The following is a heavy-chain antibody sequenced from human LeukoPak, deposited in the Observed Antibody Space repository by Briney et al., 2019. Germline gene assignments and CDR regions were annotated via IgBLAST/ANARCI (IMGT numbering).Heavy chain of an antibody. J-gene: IGHJ4*02. V-gene: IGHV4-59*01. CDR1: GGSISSYY. CDR2: IYYSGST. D-gene: IGHD3-10*01. Sequence: SETLSLTCTVSGGSISSYYWSWIRQPPGKGLEWIGYIYYSGSTNYNPSLKSRVTISVDTSKNQFSLKLSSVTAADTAVYYCARAEYYFDYWGQGTLVTDSS. CDR3: ARAEYYFDY.